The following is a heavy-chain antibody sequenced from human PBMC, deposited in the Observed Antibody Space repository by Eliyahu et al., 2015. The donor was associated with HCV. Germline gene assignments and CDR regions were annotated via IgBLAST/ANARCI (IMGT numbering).Heavy chain of an antibody. V-gene: IGHV5-10-1*01. CDR3: ARLASMAKGGN. J-gene: IGHJ4*02. CDR2: IHPSDSYS. D-gene: IGHD2-2*01. CDR1: GYSFTNFW. Sequence: EVQLVQSGAEVKKPGESLRISCQASGYSFTNFWISWVRQMPGKGLEWMGRIHPSDSYSNYTPSFQGHVTMSADKSISTAYLQWSSLKASDTAMYYCARLASMAKGGNWGQGTLVTVSS.